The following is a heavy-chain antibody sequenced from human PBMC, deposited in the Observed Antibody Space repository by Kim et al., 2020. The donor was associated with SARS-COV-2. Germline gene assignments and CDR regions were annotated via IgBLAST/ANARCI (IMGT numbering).Heavy chain of an antibody. Sequence: SETLSLTCAVYGGSFSGYYWSWIRQPPGKGLEWIGEINHSGSTNYNPSLKSRVTISVDTSKNQFSLKLSSVTAADTAVYYCARDYYGSGINWGQGTLVTVSS. CDR2: INHSGST. CDR3: ARDYYGSGIN. CDR1: GGSFSGYY. V-gene: IGHV4-34*01. J-gene: IGHJ4*02. D-gene: IGHD3-10*01.